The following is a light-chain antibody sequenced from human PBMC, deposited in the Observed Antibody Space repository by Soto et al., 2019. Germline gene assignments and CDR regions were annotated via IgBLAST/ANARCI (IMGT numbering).Light chain of an antibody. V-gene: IGKV1-39*01. J-gene: IGKJ5*01. CDR3: QHSNSTPPT. CDR1: QSISSN. CDR2: AAS. Sequence: EIQMTQSPTSLSASSGDRVTITCRASQSISSNLNWYQQKPGKAPKPLIYAASTWQSGVPSRFSGSGSGRDFTLTINSLQPDDFANYSCQHSNSTPPTFGQGTRLEIK.